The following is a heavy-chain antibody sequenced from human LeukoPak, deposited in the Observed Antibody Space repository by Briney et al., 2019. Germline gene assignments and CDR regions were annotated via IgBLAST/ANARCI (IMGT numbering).Heavy chain of an antibody. J-gene: IGHJ4*02. D-gene: IGHD2-15*01. CDR3: ASPLGYCTSGSCFPDY. CDR2: ISGSSSNI. V-gene: IGHV3-21*01. Sequence: GESLRLSCAASGFTFSSYSMNWVRQAPGKGLEWVSSISGSSSNIYCADSVKGWFTISRDNAKNSLYLQMNSLRAEDTAVYYCASPLGYCTSGSCFPDYWGQGTLVTVSS. CDR1: GFTFSSYS.